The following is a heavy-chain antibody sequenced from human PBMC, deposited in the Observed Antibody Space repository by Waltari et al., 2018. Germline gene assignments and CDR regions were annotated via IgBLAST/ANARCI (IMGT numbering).Heavy chain of an antibody. CDR2: IYHSGST. V-gene: IGHV4-4*02. CDR3: ARDRVPLRGFDP. Sequence: WVRQPPGKGLEWIGEIYHSGSTNYNPSLKSRVTISVDKSKNQFSLKLSSVTAADTAVYYCARDRVPLRGFDPWGQGTLVTVSS. J-gene: IGHJ5*02.